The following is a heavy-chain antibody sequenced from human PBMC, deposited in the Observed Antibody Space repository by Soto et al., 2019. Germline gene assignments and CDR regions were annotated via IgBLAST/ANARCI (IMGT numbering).Heavy chain of an antibody. J-gene: IGHJ6*02. CDR2: ISSSSSTI. Sequence: LSLTCAASGFTFSSYSMNWVRQAPGKGLEWVSYISSSSSTIYYADSVKGRFTISRDNAKNSLYLQMNSLRDEDTAVYYCARDRAPRGRGSYGNYYYYGMDVWGQGTTVTVSS. CDR1: GFTFSSYS. CDR3: ARDRAPRGRGSYGNYYYYGMDV. V-gene: IGHV3-48*02. D-gene: IGHD1-26*01.